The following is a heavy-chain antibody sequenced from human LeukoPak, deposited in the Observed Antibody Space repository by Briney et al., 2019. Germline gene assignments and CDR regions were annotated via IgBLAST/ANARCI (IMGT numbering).Heavy chain of an antibody. CDR3: ARARGWQPNYYYYYMDV. D-gene: IGHD2-15*01. V-gene: IGHV3-33*01. Sequence: GGSLRLSCTPSGFTFNSYAMLWVRQAPGKGLEWVSLIWYDGSNKYYADSVKGRFTISRDNSKNTLYLQMNSLRAEDTAVYYCARARGWQPNYYYYYMDVWGTGTTVTVSS. CDR2: IWYDGSNK. J-gene: IGHJ6*03. CDR1: GFTFNSYA.